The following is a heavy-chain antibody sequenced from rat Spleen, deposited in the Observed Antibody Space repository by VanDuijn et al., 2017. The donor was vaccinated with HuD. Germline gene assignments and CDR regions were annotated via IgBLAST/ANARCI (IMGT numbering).Heavy chain of an antibody. Sequence: EVQLVESGGGLVQPGRSLKFSCAASGFSFGDYAMAWVRQAPKKGLEWVASITNTGGTTYSPDSVKGRFILSRDNAESTLYLQMNSLRSEDTATYYCATGPRILRLDWFAYWGQGTLVTVSS. CDR3: ATGPRILRLDWFAY. CDR2: ITNTGGTT. J-gene: IGHJ3*01. D-gene: IGHD1-6*01. V-gene: IGHV5-17*01. CDR1: GFSFGDYA.